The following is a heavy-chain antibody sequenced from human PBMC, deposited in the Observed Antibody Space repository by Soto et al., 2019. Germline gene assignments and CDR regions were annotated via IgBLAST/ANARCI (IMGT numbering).Heavy chain of an antibody. CDR3: ARQFRDNSGGGYFYYGLDV. V-gene: IGHV5-51*01. CDR2: IYPADSDT. CDR1: GYSFDNYW. Sequence: PGESLKISCQGSGYSFDNYWIAWVRQVPGKGLEWMGIIYPADSDTRYSPSFQGQVTISVDKYIDTAYLQWSDLKASDTAIYYCARQFRDNSGGGYFYYGLDVWGQGTTVPSP. J-gene: IGHJ6*02. D-gene: IGHD3-22*01.